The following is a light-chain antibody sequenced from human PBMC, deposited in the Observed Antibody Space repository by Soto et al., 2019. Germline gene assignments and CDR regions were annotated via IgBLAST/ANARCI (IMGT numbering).Light chain of an antibody. CDR1: NNDIGGYNY. V-gene: IGLV2-14*03. CDR3: SSYTRSSTTA. J-gene: IGLJ1*01. Sequence: QSVLTQPASVSGSPGQSITISCTGTNNDIGGYNYVSWYQHHPGKAPKLMIYDVSNRPSGVSDRFSGSKSGNTASLTISGLQPEDEADYYCSSYTRSSTTAFGTGTRSPS. CDR2: DVS.